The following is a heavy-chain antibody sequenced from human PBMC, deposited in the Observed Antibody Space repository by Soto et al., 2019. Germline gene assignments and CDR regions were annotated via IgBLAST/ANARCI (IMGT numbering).Heavy chain of an antibody. CDR1: GGSISSGGYS. V-gene: IGHV4-30-2*01. Sequence: PSETLSLTCAVSGGSISSGGYSWSWVRQPPGKGLEWIGEIYHSGSTNYNPSLKSRVTISVDKSKNQFSLKLSSVTAADTAVYYCARTIVVVTAIYEYYFDYWGQGTLVTVSS. J-gene: IGHJ4*02. CDR2: IYHSGST. D-gene: IGHD2-21*02. CDR3: ARTIVVVTAIYEYYFDY.